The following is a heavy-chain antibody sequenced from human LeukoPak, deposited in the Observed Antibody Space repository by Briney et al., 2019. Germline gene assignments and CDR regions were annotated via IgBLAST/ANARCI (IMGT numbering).Heavy chain of an antibody. CDR2: INSDGSST. CDR3: AKGFYYGSGSYLGD. CDR1: GFTFSSYW. V-gene: IGHV3-74*01. J-gene: IGHJ4*02. D-gene: IGHD3-10*01. Sequence: PGGSLRLSCAASGFTFSSYWMRWVRQAPGKGLVWVSRINSDGSSTSYADSVKGRFTISRDHAKNTLYLQMNSLRAEDTPVYYCAKGFYYGSGSYLGDWGQGTLVTVSS.